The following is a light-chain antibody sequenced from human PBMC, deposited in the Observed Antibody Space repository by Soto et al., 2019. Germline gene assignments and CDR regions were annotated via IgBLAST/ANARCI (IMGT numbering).Light chain of an antibody. CDR1: SNDIGGYNY. Sequence: QSALTQPPSASGSPGQSVTISCTGTSNDIGGYNYVSWYQQHPGKAPKLMIYEVSKRPSGVPDRFSGSKSGNTASLTVSGLQAEDEADYYCSSYAGRNNVVFGGGTKVTVL. CDR2: EVS. CDR3: SSYAGRNNVV. V-gene: IGLV2-8*01. J-gene: IGLJ2*01.